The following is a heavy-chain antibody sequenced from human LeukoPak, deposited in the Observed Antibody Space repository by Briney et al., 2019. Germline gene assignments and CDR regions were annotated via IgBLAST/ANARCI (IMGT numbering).Heavy chain of an antibody. CDR2: INHSGST. Sequence: SETLSLTCAVYGGSFSGYYWSWIRQPPGKGLEWIGEINHSGSTNYNPSLKSRVTISVDASKNQFSLKLSSVTAADTAVYYCASHTYYYGSGSYKSPFDYWGQGTLVTVSS. CDR1: GGSFSGYY. J-gene: IGHJ4*02. D-gene: IGHD3-10*01. V-gene: IGHV4-34*01. CDR3: ASHTYYYGSGSYKSPFDY.